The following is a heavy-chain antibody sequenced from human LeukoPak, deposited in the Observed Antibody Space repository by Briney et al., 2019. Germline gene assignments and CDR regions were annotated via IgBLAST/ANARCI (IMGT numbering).Heavy chain of an antibody. V-gene: IGHV1-69*04. CDR1: GGTFSSYA. CDR3: ARDSSVIIDDMNFDY. Sequence: GASVKVSCKASGGTFSSYAISWVRQAPGKGLEWMGRIIPILGIANYAQKFQGRVTITADKSTSTAYMELSSLRSEDTAVYYCARDSSVIIDDMNFDYWGQGTLVTVSS. D-gene: IGHD3-3*01. J-gene: IGHJ4*02. CDR2: IIPILGIA.